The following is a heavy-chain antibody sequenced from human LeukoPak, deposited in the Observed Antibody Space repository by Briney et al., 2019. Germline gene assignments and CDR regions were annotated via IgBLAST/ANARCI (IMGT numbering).Heavy chain of an antibody. V-gene: IGHV4-34*01. CDR3: ARGREKQQLEPWSRGPMSYFDY. CDR1: GGSFSGYY. Sequence: SETLSLTCGVDGGSFSGYYWTWIRQPPGKGLEWIGEINQSGNSKYKSSLKSRVTISVDTSKNQLSLKVRSVTAADTAVYYCARGREKQQLEPWSRGPMSYFDYWGQGSLVTVSS. CDR2: INQSGNS. D-gene: IGHD6-13*01. J-gene: IGHJ4*02.